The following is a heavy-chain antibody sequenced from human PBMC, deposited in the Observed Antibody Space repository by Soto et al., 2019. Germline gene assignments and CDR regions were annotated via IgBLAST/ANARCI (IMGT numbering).Heavy chain of an antibody. CDR2: ISPKSGGT. Sequence: VKVSCKASGDSFIDYYIHWVRQAPGQGFEWMGRISPKSGGTNYAQKFEGRVTMTWDTSLNTAYMELSSLISDDTAVYYCARPPGYISDWYYFDLWGQGTLVTVSS. V-gene: IGHV1-2*02. D-gene: IGHD3-9*01. J-gene: IGHJ4*02. CDR1: GDSFIDYY. CDR3: ARPPGYISDWYYFDL.